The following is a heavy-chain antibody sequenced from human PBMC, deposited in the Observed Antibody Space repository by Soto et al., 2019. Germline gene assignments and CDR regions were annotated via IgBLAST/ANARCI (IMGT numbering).Heavy chain of an antibody. V-gene: IGHV3-21*04. CDR1: GFTFSSYS. CDR2: ISSSSSYI. CDR3: EKDLGEFCGGDCSNCFDP. Sequence: GGSLRLSCAASGFTFSSYSMNWVRQAPGKELEWVSSISSSSSYIYYADSVKGRFTISRDNAKNSLYLQMNSLRAEHTAVYYCEKDLGEFCGGDCSNCFDPWGQGTLVTVSS. D-gene: IGHD2-21*02. J-gene: IGHJ5*02.